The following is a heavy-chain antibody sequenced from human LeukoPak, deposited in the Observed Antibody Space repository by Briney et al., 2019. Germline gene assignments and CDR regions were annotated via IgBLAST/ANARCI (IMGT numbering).Heavy chain of an antibody. CDR3: ARGPSTTWLQSLVDY. Sequence: ASVKVSCKASGYTFTSYDINWVRQATGQGLEWMGWINPNSGGTNYAQKFQGRVTMTRDTSISTAYMELSRLRSDDTAVYYCARGPSTTWLQSLVDYWGQGTLVTVSS. J-gene: IGHJ4*02. V-gene: IGHV1-2*02. CDR2: INPNSGGT. D-gene: IGHD5-24*01. CDR1: GYTFTSYD.